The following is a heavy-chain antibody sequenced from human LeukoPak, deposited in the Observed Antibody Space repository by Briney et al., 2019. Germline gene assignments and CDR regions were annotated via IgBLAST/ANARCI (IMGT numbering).Heavy chain of an antibody. CDR3: ARRLTYDSRAYYCLDH. J-gene: IGHJ4*02. V-gene: IGHV5-51*01. CDR1: GYSFTSYW. CDR2: IFPGDSDT. Sequence: GESLKISCKGSGYSFTSYWIGWVRQKPGKGLEWMGIIFPGDSDTRYSPSFQGQVTISADKSISTAYLQWSSLKASDTAMYYCARRLTYDSRAYYCLDHWGQGTLVTVSS. D-gene: IGHD3-22*01.